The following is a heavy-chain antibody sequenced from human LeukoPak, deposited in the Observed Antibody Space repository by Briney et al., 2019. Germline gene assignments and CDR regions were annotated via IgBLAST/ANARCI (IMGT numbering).Heavy chain of an antibody. CDR1: GFTVSSNY. CDR2: IYSGGST. CDR3: ARVATGWGVDYFDY. D-gene: IGHD3-9*01. J-gene: IGHJ4*02. V-gene: IGHV3-53*01. Sequence: GGSLRLSCAASGFTVSSNYMSWVRQAPGKGLEWVSVIYSGGSTYYADSVKGRFTISGDNSKNTLYLQMNSLRAEDTAVYYCARVATGWGVDYFDYWGQGALVTVSS.